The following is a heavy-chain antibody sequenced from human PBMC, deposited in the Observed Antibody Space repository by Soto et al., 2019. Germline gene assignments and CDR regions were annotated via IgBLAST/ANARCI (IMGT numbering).Heavy chain of an antibody. D-gene: IGHD3-22*01. Sequence: EVQLVESGGGLVQPGGSQRLSCAASAFTFKNHWMHWVRQVPGKGPVWVSRINGDGSFTSYADAVKGRFTISRDNAKNTXSXPMNSLRAEDTAVYYCAREIYDDYDSRGFDPWGQGTLVTVSS. CDR2: INGDGSFT. CDR3: AREIYDDYDSRGFDP. V-gene: IGHV3-74*01. J-gene: IGHJ5*02. CDR1: AFTFKNHW.